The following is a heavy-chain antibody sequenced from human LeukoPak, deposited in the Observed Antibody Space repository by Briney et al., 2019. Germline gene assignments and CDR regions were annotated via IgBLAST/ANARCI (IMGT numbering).Heavy chain of an antibody. Sequence: ASVKVSCKASGYTFTSYGISWVRQAPGQGLEWMGWISAYNGNTNYAQKLQGRVTMTTDTSTSTAYMELRSLRSDDTAAYYCARQFGTVTSNWFDPWGQGTLVTVSS. D-gene: IGHD4-11*01. CDR1: GYTFTSYG. J-gene: IGHJ5*02. V-gene: IGHV1-18*01. CDR3: ARQFGTVTSNWFDP. CDR2: ISAYNGNT.